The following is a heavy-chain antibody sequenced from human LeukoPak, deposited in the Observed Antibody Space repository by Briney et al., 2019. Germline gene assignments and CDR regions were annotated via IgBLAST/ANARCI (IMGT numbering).Heavy chain of an antibody. J-gene: IGHJ4*02. V-gene: IGHV4-4*07. D-gene: IGHD3-16*01. CDR2: IYTSGST. Sequence: SETLSLTCTVSGYSISSGYYWSWIRQPAGKGLEWIGRIYTSGSTNYNPSLKSRVTMSVDTSKNQFSLKLSSVTAADTAVYYCASGGLNYWGQGTLVTVSS. CDR1: GYSISSGYY. CDR3: ASGGLNY.